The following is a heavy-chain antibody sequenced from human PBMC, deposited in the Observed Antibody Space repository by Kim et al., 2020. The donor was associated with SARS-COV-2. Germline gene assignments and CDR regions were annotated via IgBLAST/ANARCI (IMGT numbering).Heavy chain of an antibody. CDR2: ISGSGGST. Sequence: GGSLRLSFAASGFSFSSHGMSWVRQAPGKGLEWVSAISGSGGSTHYADSVKGRFTISRDNSKNTLYLQMNSLRAEDTAVYYCAKTKMPVSGTIGVWGQGTLVPFSS. V-gene: IGHV3-23*01. CDR3: AKTKMPVSGTIGV. CDR1: GFSFSSHG. J-gene: IGHJ4*02. D-gene: IGHD3-10*01.